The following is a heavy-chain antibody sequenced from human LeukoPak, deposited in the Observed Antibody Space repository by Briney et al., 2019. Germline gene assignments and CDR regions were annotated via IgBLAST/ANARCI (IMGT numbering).Heavy chain of an antibody. Sequence: SETLSLTCTVSGVSISSGGYYWSWIRQHPGKGLEWIGYIFYSGSTYYNPSLKSRVTISVDTSKNQFSLKLSSVTAEDTAVYYCARAGGVWLEFDYWGQGTLVTVSS. CDR3: ARAGGVWLEFDY. D-gene: IGHD2-8*02. CDR2: IFYSGST. V-gene: IGHV4-31*03. J-gene: IGHJ4*02. CDR1: GVSISSGGYY.